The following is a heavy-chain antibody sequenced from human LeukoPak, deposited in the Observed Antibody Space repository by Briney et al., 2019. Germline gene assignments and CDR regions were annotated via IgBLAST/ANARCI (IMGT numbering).Heavy chain of an antibody. Sequence: SETLSLTCTVSGVSISSGGYYWSWIRQHPGKGLEWIGYIFYSGSTYYNPSLKSRVTISVDTSKNQFSLKLSSVTAEDTAVYYCARAGGVWLEFDYWGQGTLVTVSS. CDR3: ARAGGVWLEFDY. D-gene: IGHD2-8*02. CDR2: IFYSGST. V-gene: IGHV4-31*03. J-gene: IGHJ4*02. CDR1: GVSISSGGYY.